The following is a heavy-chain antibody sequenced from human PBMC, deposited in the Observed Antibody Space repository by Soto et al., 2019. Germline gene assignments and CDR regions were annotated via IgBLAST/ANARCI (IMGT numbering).Heavy chain of an antibody. V-gene: IGHV3-23*01. CDR1: GFTFSSYA. D-gene: IGHD5-12*01. CDR2: ISGSGGST. Sequence: GGSLRLSCAASGFTFSSYAMSWVRQAPGKGLEWVSAISGSGGSTYYADSVKGRFTISRDNSKNTLYLQMNSLRAEDTAVYYCAKEGGYSGYRPMDVWGKGTTVTVST. CDR3: AKEGGYSGYRPMDV. J-gene: IGHJ6*04.